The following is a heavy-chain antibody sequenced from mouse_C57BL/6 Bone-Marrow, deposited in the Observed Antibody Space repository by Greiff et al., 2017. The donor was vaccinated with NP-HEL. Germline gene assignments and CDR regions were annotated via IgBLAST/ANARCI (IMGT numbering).Heavy chain of an antibody. CDR1: GYTFTNYW. CDR3: ARGTVTTPFAY. Sequence: QVHVKQSGAELVRPGTSVKMSCKASGYTFTNYWIGWAKQRPGHGLEWIGDIYPGGGYTNYNEKFKGKVTLTADKSSSTAYMQFSSLTSEDSAIYYCARGTVTTPFAYWGQGTLVTVSA. V-gene: IGHV1-63*01. CDR2: IYPGGGYT. D-gene: IGHD2-2*01. J-gene: IGHJ3*01.